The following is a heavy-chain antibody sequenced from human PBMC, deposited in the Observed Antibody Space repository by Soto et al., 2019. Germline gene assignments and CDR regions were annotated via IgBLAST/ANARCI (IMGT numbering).Heavy chain of an antibody. D-gene: IGHD6-19*01. Sequence: GGSLRLSCAASGFTFSSYWMSWVRQAPGKGLEWVANIKQDGSEKYYVDSVKGRFTISRDNAKNSLYLQMNSLRAEDTAVYYCARDIPRVAVAFDIWGQGTMVTVSS. CDR2: IKQDGSEK. CDR1: GFTFSSYW. CDR3: ARDIPRVAVAFDI. V-gene: IGHV3-7*01. J-gene: IGHJ3*02.